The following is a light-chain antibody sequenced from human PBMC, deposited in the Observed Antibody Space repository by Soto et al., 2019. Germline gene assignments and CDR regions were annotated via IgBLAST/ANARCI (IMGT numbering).Light chain of an antibody. CDR1: SSDIGGYNY. CDR3: SSYTNSDTWV. Sequence: QSALTQPASVSGSPGQSITISCTGSSSDIGGYNYVSWYQQYPGKAPKLMIYEVSNRPSGISNRFSAYKSGNTASLTISGLQAEDESDYYCSSYTNSDTWVFGGGTKLTVL. V-gene: IGLV2-14*01. CDR2: EVS. J-gene: IGLJ3*02.